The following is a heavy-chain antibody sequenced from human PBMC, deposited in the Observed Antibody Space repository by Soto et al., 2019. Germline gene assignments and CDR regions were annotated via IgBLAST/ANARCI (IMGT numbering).Heavy chain of an antibody. V-gene: IGHV3-15*01. CDR1: GFTFSNAW. J-gene: IGHJ2*01. Sequence: EVQLVESGGGLVKPGGSLRLSCAASGFTFSNAWMSWVRQAPGKGLEWVGRIKSKTDGGTTDYAAPVKGRFTISRDDSKNTLYLQMNSLKTGDTAVYYCTTARYCSGGSCYSPYWYFDLWGRGTLVTVSS. D-gene: IGHD2-15*01. CDR3: TTARYCSGGSCYSPYWYFDL. CDR2: IKSKTDGGTT.